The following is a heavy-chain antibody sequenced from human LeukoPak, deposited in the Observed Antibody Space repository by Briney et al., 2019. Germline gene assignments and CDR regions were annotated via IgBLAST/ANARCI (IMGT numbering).Heavy chain of an antibody. CDR2: MNPNSGNT. D-gene: IGHD3-22*01. J-gene: IGHJ4*02. V-gene: IGHV1-8*02. Sequence: GASVKVSCKASGYTFTNYGINWVRQATGQGLEWMGWMNPNSGNTGYAQKFQGRVTMTRNIFISTAYMELSSLRSEDTAVYYCARVEYISGYSHIYWGQGTLVTVSS. CDR1: GYTFTNYG. CDR3: ARVEYISGYSHIY.